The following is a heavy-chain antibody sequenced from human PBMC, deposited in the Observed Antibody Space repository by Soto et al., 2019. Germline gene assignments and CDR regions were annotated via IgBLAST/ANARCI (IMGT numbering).Heavy chain of an antibody. J-gene: IGHJ6*04. CDR2: ISPYSGNT. V-gene: IGHV1-18*03. CDR3: AMVDNNVKITPHGV. CDR1: GYIFDNYG. Sequence: QVQLVQSGDEVRKPGSSVKVSCKAYGYIFDNYGIAWVRQTPGQGREWMGWISPYSGNTHYASKFQGRQTMTIDTSQSRANMDMLTVLSEDVAVYYCAMVDNNVKITPHGVWGKGTTGTVSS. D-gene: IGHD5-12*01.